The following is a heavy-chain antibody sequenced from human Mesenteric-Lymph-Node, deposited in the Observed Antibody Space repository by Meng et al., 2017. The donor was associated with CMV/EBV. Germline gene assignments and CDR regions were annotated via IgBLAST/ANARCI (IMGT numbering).Heavy chain of an antibody. D-gene: IGHD6-6*01. Sequence: SQTLSLTCAISGDSVSSNSAAWNWIRQSPSRGLEWLGRTYYRSKWYNDYAVSVKSRITINPDTYKNQFYLQLNSVTPEDTAVYYCARASLPFSITARFDYWGQGTLVTVSS. CDR3: ARASLPFSITARFDY. CDR2: TYYRSKWYN. CDR1: GDSVSSNSAA. J-gene: IGHJ4*02. V-gene: IGHV6-1*01.